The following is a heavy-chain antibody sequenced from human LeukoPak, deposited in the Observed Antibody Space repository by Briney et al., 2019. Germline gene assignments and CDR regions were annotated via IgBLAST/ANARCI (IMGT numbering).Heavy chain of an antibody. CDR1: GGPISSYY. D-gene: IGHD3-16*01. J-gene: IGHJ4*02. CDR3: ARGERYDYVWGTHDY. V-gene: IGHV4-59*01. Sequence: SEPLSLTYTVSGGPISSYYWSWIRQPPGKGLEWIGYMYYSGTTNYNPSLKSRVTISVDTSKNQFSLKLSSVTAADTAVYYCARGERYDYVWGTHDYWGQGTLVTVSS. CDR2: MYYSGTT.